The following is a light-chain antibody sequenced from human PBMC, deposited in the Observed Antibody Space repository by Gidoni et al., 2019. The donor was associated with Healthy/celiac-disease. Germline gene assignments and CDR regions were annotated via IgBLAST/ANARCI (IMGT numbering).Light chain of an antibody. CDR3: QSYDSSLSGSGVV. Sequence: QSVLTQPPSVSGAPGQRVTISCTGSSSNIGAGYDVHWYQQLPGTAPKLLIYGNSNRPSGVPDRFSGSKSCTSASLAITVLQAEDEADYYCQSYDSSLSGSGVVFGGGTKLTVL. CDR1: SSNIGAGYD. CDR2: GNS. J-gene: IGLJ2*01. V-gene: IGLV1-40*01.